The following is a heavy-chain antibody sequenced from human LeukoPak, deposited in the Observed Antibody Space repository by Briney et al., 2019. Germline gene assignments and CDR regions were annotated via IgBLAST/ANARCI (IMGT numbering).Heavy chain of an antibody. J-gene: IGHJ4*02. CDR3: AKGINSFFFDY. Sequence: GGSLRLSCAASGYTFNNYAMSWVRRAPGKGLEWVSAISGGGGSTYYADSVKGRFTISRDNSKNTLHLQMNSLRAEDTAVYYCAKGINSFFFDYWGRGTLVTVSS. CDR1: GYTFNNYA. CDR2: ISGGGGST. D-gene: IGHD2/OR15-2a*01. V-gene: IGHV3-23*01.